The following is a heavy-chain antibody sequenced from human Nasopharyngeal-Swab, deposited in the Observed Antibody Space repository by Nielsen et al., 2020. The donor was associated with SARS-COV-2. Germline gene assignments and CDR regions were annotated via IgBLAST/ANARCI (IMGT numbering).Heavy chain of an antibody. D-gene: IGHD2-15*01. CDR1: GGSFSGYY. Sequence: SETLSLTCAVYGGSFSGYYWSWIRQPPGKGLEWIGEINHSGSTNYNPSLKSRVTISVDTSKNQFSLKLSSVTAADTAVYYCAGKTLGYCSGGSCSLGWYFDLWGRGTLVTVSS. J-gene: IGHJ2*01. CDR2: INHSGST. V-gene: IGHV4-34*01. CDR3: AGKTLGYCSGGSCSLGWYFDL.